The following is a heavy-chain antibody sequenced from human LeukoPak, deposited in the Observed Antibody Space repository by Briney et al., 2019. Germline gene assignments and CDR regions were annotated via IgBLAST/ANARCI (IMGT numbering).Heavy chain of an antibody. D-gene: IGHD3-22*01. J-gene: IGHJ4*02. CDR1: GVSFHNYY. V-gene: IGHV4-59*12. CDR2: IWHSGIT. CDR3: ARDNYDSSGMDYFDR. Sequence: PSETLSLTRTVSGVSFHNYYWSWIRQPPGKGLEWIANIWHSGITNYNPSLKSRVTISVDPSKNQFSLRLSSVTAADTAVYYCARDNYDSSGMDYFDRWGQGTLVTVAS.